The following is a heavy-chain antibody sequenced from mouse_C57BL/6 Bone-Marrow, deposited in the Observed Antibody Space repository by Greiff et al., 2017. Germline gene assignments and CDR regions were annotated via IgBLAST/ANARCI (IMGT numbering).Heavy chain of an antibody. CDR1: GYTFTSYW. V-gene: IGHV1-53*01. CDR3: GYYGYDGPCWYFDV. CDR2: INPSNGGT. D-gene: IGHD2-2*01. Sequence: QVQLQQPGTELVKPGASVKLSCKASGYTFTSYWMHWVKQRPGQGLEWIGNINPSNGGTNYNEKFKSKATLTVDKSSSTAYMQLRSLTSEESAVYYCGYYGYDGPCWYFDVWGTGTTVTVSS. J-gene: IGHJ1*03.